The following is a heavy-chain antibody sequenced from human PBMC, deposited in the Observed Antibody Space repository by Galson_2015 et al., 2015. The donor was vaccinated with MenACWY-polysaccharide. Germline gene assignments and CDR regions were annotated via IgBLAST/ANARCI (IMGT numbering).Heavy chain of an antibody. CDR3: ARGGRAVSNRNWFDP. D-gene: IGHD3-16*01. CDR2: TSYDGGI. V-gene: IGHV4-31*03. Sequence: TLSLTCTVSGDSITSGGYFWSWIRQHPGKGLEWIASTSYDGGIYCNPSLKSRVTISLDTPKNQFSLWLNSVTAADTAVYYCARGGRAVSNRNWFDPWGQGTLVTVSS. J-gene: IGHJ5*02. CDR1: GDSITSGGYF.